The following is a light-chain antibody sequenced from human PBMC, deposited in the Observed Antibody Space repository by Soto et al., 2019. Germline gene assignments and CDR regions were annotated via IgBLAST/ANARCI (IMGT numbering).Light chain of an antibody. J-gene: IGLJ2*01. CDR3: QSYDSSLSGAV. CDR2: GDS. CDR1: SSNIGAGYD. Sequence: QSVLTQPASVSGAPGQRVTISCTGSSSNIGAGYDVHWYQQLPGIAPKLLIYGDSNRPSGVPDRFSGSKSGTSASLASTGRQADDEADYYCQSYDSSLSGAVFGGGTKLTVL. V-gene: IGLV1-40*01.